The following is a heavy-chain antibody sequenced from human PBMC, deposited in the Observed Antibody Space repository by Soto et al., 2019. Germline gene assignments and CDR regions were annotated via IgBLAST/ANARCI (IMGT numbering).Heavy chain of an antibody. CDR3: ARHVGSSPPGS. D-gene: IGHD1-26*01. CDR1: GGSISSSNYH. J-gene: IGHJ4*02. Sequence: QLQLQETGPGLVKPSETLSLTCTVSGGSISSSNYHWGWIRQPPGKALEWIGSMYYSGSTYYNPSLKSRVTISLDTSKIQCSLKMTSVSAADTAVYHCARHVGSSPPGSWGQGTLVTVSS. CDR2: MYYSGST. V-gene: IGHV4-39*01.